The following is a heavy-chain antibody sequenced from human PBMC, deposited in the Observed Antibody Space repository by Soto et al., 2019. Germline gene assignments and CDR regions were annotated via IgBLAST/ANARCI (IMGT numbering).Heavy chain of an antibody. CDR3: ARGGHVVVVTAALDY. D-gene: IGHD2-21*02. J-gene: IGHJ4*02. CDR1: GDTYTEYY. V-gene: IGHV1-46*01. Sequence: ASVKGSCKASGDTYTEYYIHWVRQANVQGLEWMGTVNPSGGHTTYAQHFLGRVTMTRDTATSTLYMELTSLTSEDTAVDYGARGGHVVVVTAALDYWGQGTLVTVSS. CDR2: VNPSGGHT.